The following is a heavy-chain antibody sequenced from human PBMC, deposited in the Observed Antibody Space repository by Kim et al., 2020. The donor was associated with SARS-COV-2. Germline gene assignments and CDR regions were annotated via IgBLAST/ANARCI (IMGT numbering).Heavy chain of an antibody. CDR2: ISGSGGST. V-gene: IGHV3-23*01. Sequence: GGSLRLSCAASGFTFSSYAMSWVRQAPGKELEWVSAISGSGGSTYYADSVKGRFTISRDNSKNTLYLQMNSLRAEDTAVYYCAKSERITMIVIITLIDYWGQGTLVTVSS. J-gene: IGHJ4*02. CDR1: GFTFSSYA. D-gene: IGHD3-22*01. CDR3: AKSERITMIVIITLIDY.